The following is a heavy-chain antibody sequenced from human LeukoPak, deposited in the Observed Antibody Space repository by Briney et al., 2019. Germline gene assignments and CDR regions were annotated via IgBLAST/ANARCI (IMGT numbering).Heavy chain of an antibody. J-gene: IGHJ5*02. CDR3: AGDRGSSWYEGGFDP. D-gene: IGHD6-13*01. V-gene: IGHV4-61*01. CDR1: GGSISSSSYY. CDR2: IYYSGST. Sequence: SETLSLTCTVSGGSISSSSYYWSWIRQPPGKGLEWIGYIYYSGSTDYNPSLKSRVTISVDTSKNQFSLKLSSVTAADTAVYYCAGDRGSSWYEGGFDPWGQGTLVTVSS.